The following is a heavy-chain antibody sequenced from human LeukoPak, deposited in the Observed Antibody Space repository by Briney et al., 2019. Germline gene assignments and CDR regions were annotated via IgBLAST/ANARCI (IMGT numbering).Heavy chain of an antibody. J-gene: IGHJ6*03. Sequence: GGSLRLSCAASGFTFSSYAMSWVRQAPGKGLEWVSAISGSGGSTYYADSVRGRFTISRDNSKNSLYLQMNSLRAEDTALYYCAKLSAPLDYYDSSGYRAYMDVWGKGTTVTVSS. CDR3: AKLSAPLDYYDSSGYRAYMDV. CDR2: ISGSGGST. V-gene: IGHV3-23*01. CDR1: GFTFSSYA. D-gene: IGHD3-22*01.